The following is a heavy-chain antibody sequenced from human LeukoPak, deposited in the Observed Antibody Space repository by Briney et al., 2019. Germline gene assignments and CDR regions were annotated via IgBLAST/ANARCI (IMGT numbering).Heavy chain of an antibody. CDR2: VKSKTDGGTI. Sequence: GGSLRLSCAAPGFTFSNAWMSWVRQAPGKGLEWVGRVKSKTDGGTIDYVAPVKGRFTISRDDSKTPLYLQMNSLKTEDTAVYYCTISIAAPFDYWGQGTLVTVSS. J-gene: IGHJ4*02. CDR1: GFTFSNAW. V-gene: IGHV3-15*01. D-gene: IGHD6-25*01. CDR3: TISIAAPFDY.